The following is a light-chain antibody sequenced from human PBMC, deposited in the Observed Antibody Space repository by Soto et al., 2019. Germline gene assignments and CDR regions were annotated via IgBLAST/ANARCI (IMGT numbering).Light chain of an antibody. CDR3: QQYGSSPWT. J-gene: IGKJ1*01. Sequence: ETVLTQSPGTLSLSPGERATLSLRASQTIRSNYLAWYRQTPGQAPRLLIYGASNRATGIADRFSGSGSGTDFTLIISRLEPEDFALYYCQQYGSSPWTFGQGTKVEIK. CDR2: GAS. V-gene: IGKV3-20*01. CDR1: QTIRSNY.